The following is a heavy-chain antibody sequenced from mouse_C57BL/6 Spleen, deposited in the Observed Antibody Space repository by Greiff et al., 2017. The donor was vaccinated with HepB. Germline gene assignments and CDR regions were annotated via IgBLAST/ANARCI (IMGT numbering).Heavy chain of an antibody. CDR3: TEGGWGYWYFDV. CDR2: IDPETGGI. V-gene: IGHV1-15*01. J-gene: IGHJ1*03. Sequence: VQVVESGAELVKPGASVTLSCKASGYTFTDYEMHWVKQTPVHGLEWIGAIDPETGGIAYNQKFKGKAILTADKSTSTAYMELRSLTSEDSAVCYCTEGGWGYWYFDVWGTGTTVTVSS. CDR1: GYTFTDYE. D-gene: IGHD3-2*02.